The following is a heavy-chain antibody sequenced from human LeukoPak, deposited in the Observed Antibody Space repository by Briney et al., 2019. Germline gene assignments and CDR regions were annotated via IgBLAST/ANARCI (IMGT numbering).Heavy chain of an antibody. CDR1: GFAFSSYG. V-gene: IGHV3-33*01. J-gene: IGHJ4*02. CDR2: IWYDGSNK. CDR3: ARGGQQLANFDY. Sequence: GRSLRLSCAASGFAFSSYGMHWVRQAPGKGLEWVAVIWYDGSNKYYADSVKGRFTISRDNSKNTLYLQMNSLRAEDTAVYYCARGGQQLANFDYWGQGTLVIVSS. D-gene: IGHD6-13*01.